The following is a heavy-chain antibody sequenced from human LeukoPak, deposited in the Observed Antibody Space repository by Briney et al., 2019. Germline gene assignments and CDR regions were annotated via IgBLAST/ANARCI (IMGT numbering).Heavy chain of an antibody. D-gene: IGHD2-15*01. CDR1: GFTFSSYS. Sequence: PGGSLRLSCAASGFTFSSYSMNWVRQAPGKGLEWVSSISSSSSYIYYADSVKGRFTISRDNAKNSLYLQMNSLRAEDTAVYYCARDRVVVVAATLFDYWGQGTLVTVSS. CDR2: ISSSSSYI. J-gene: IGHJ4*02. CDR3: ARDRVVVVAATLFDY. V-gene: IGHV3-21*01.